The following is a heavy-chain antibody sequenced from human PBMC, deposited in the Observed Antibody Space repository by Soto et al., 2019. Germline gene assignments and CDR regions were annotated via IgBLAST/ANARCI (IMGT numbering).Heavy chain of an antibody. D-gene: IGHD6-13*01. J-gene: IGHJ4*02. Sequence: EVRLVESGGVVVQPGGSLRLSCAASGFTFDDYAMHWVRQAPGKGLEWVSLISWDGGSTYYADSVKGRFTISRDNSKNSLYLQMNSLRAEDTALYYCAKDSAGSSWGVFDYWGQGTLVTVSS. V-gene: IGHV3-43D*04. CDR2: ISWDGGST. CDR3: AKDSAGSSWGVFDY. CDR1: GFTFDDYA.